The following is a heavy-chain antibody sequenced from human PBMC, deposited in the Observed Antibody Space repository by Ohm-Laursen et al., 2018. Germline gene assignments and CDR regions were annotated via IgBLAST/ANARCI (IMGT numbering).Heavy chain of an antibody. CDR1: GGSISSYY. CDR2: FYISGNT. Sequence: TLSLTCTVSGGSISSYYWSWIRQPAGKGLEWIGRFYISGNTNYNPSLKSRVSMSVDTSKNQFSLKLSSVAAADTAVYYCALESPYDYVWGSYRYWGQGTLVTVSS. V-gene: IGHV4-4*07. D-gene: IGHD3-16*01. CDR3: ALESPYDYVWGSYRY. J-gene: IGHJ4*02.